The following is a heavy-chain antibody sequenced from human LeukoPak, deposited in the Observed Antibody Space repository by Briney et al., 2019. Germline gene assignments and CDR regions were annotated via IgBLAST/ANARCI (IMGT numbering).Heavy chain of an antibody. CDR1: GGSISSSSYY. Sequence: SETLSLTCTVSGGSISSSSYYWSWIRQPPGKGLEWIGSIYHSGSTYQNPSLKSRVTISIDTSKNHFSLSLSSVTAVDTAVYYCARVDGWSVDGYNWFDPWGQGTLVTVSS. D-gene: IGHD6-19*01. CDR3: ARVDGWSVDGYNWFDP. V-gene: IGHV4-39*02. CDR2: IYHSGST. J-gene: IGHJ5*02.